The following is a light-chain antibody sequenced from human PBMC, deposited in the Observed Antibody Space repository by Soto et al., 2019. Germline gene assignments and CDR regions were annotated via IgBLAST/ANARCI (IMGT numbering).Light chain of an antibody. CDR2: AVS. CDR1: SSHIGSYDH. Sequence: LTQPASVSGSPGQSITISCSGTSSHIGSYDHVAWYQQFPGKSPKLIIYAVSDRPSGVSDRFSGSKSGISASLTISGLQTEDEADYYCISYTDRQSYLFGNGTKVTVL. V-gene: IGLV2-14*03. J-gene: IGLJ1*01. CDR3: ISYTDRQSYL.